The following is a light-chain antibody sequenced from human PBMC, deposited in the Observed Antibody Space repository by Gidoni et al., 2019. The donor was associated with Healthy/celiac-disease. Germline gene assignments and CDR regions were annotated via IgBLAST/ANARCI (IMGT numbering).Light chain of an antibody. V-gene: IGKV1-39*01. CDR3: QQSYSTRLT. CDR1: QSISSY. Sequence: IQMTQSPSSLSASVGDRVTITCRASQSISSYLNWYQQKPGKAPKLLIYAASSVQSGVPSRCSGSGSGTDYTLTISSLQPEDFATYYCQQSYSTRLTFGGGTKVEIK. J-gene: IGKJ4*02. CDR2: AAS.